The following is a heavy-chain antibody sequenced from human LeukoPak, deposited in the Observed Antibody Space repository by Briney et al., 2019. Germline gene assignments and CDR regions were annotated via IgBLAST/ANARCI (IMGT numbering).Heavy chain of an antibody. CDR1: GFTFSGYW. J-gene: IGHJ4*02. CDR2: ISYDGSNK. V-gene: IGHV3-30*03. CDR3: ARDSRGARDDY. Sequence: GGSLRLSCAASGFTFSGYWMSWVRQAPGKGLEWVAVISYDGSNKYYADSVKGRFTISRDNAKNSLYLQMNSLRAEDTAVYYCARDSRGARDDYWGQGTLVTVSS. D-gene: IGHD3-16*01.